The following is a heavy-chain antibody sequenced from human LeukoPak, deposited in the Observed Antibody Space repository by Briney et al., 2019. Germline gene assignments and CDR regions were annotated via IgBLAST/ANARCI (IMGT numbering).Heavy chain of an antibody. V-gene: IGHV4-4*07. D-gene: IGHD1-26*01. Sequence: PSETLSLTCTVSGGSLNNYYWIWIRQPAGKGLEFIGRMYTTGSSTYNPSLESRVTLSLDTSKNQFSLKLTSVTAADTAVYYCARGQTVGATALDYWGRGTLITVSS. CDR2: MYTTGSS. CDR3: ARGQTVGATALDY. CDR1: GGSLNNYY. J-gene: IGHJ4*02.